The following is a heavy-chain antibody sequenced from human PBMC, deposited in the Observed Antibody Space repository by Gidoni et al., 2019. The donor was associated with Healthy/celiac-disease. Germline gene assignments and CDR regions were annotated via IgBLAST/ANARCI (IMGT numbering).Heavy chain of an antibody. Sequence: EVHLVQSGAEVKKPGESLKISCKGSGYSFTSYWIGWVRQMHGKGLEWMGIIYPGDSDTRYSPSFQGQVTSSADKSISNAYLQWSSRKASDTAMYYCARRMNDYYDSSGYYIYWYFDLWGRGTLVTVS. CDR2: IYPGDSDT. CDR3: ARRMNDYYDSSGYYIYWYFDL. J-gene: IGHJ2*01. V-gene: IGHV5-51*03. D-gene: IGHD3-22*01. CDR1: GYSFTSYW.